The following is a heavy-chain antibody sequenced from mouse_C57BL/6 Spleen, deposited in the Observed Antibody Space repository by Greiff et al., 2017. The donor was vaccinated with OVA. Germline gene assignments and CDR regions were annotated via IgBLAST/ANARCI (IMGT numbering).Heavy chain of an antibody. Sequence: VQLQQPGAELVMPGASVKLSCKASGYTFTSYWMHWVKQRPGQGLEWIGEIDPSDSYTNYNQKFKGKSTLTVDKSSSTAYMQLSSLTSEDSAVYYCARLHYGNFHFDYWGQGTTLTVSS. V-gene: IGHV1-69*01. CDR1: GYTFTSYW. D-gene: IGHD2-1*01. J-gene: IGHJ2*01. CDR3: ARLHYGNFHFDY. CDR2: IDPSDSYT.